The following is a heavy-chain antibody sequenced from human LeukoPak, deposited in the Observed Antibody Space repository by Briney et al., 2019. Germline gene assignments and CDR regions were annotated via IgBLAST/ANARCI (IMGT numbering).Heavy chain of an antibody. CDR1: GYTFTSYG. D-gene: IGHD3-22*01. CDR3: ASAYYYDSSGYYYLDAFDI. Sequence: ASVKVSCKASGYTFTSYGISWVRQAPGQGLEWMGWISAYNGNTNHAQKLQGRVTMTTDTSTSTAYMELRSLRSDDTAVYYCASAYYYDSSGYYYLDAFDIWGQGTMVTVSS. V-gene: IGHV1-18*01. J-gene: IGHJ3*02. CDR2: ISAYNGNT.